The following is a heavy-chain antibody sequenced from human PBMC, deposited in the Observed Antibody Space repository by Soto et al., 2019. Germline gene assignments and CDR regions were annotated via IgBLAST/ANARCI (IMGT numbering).Heavy chain of an antibody. D-gene: IGHD7-27*01. Sequence: QLVESGGGVVQPGRSLRLSCIGSGFTFSTYAMHWVRQAPGKGLEWVADASYDGSIKYYTDSVKGRFTISRDNSKNTLYLEMNSLRREDTAKYYCARDRAGRAWAFDLWGQGTLVSVSS. J-gene: IGHJ4*02. CDR3: ARDRAGRAWAFDL. CDR2: ASYDGSIK. V-gene: IGHV3-30-3*01. CDR1: GFTFSTYA.